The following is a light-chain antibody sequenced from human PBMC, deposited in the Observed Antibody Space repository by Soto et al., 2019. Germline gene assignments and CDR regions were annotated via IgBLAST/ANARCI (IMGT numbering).Light chain of an antibody. V-gene: IGKV3-20*01. CDR2: GAS. CDR1: HSFSSY. J-gene: IGKJ2*01. CDR3: QQYGNSPPYT. Sequence: EIVLTQSPGTLSLSPGERATLSCRASHSFSSYLAGYQQKPGQAPRLLIYGASSRATGIPDRFSGSESGTDFTLTISGLEPEDFAVYYCQQYGNSPPYTVGQGTRLEIK.